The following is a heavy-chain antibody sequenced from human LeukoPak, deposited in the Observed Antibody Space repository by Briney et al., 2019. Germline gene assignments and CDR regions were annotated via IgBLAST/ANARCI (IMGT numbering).Heavy chain of an antibody. Sequence: SVKVSCKTSGGTFSSYAISWVRQAPGEGLEWMGGVIPIFGTANYEQKFQGRVTITADESTSTAYMELSSLRSEDTAVYYCARAMVRGVRWGAFDIWGQGTMVTVSS. D-gene: IGHD3-10*01. J-gene: IGHJ3*02. CDR1: GGTFSSYA. CDR2: VIPIFGTA. V-gene: IGHV1-69*01. CDR3: ARAMVRGVRWGAFDI.